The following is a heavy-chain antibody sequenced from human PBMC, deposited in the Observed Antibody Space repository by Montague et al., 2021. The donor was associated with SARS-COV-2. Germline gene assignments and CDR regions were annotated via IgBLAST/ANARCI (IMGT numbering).Heavy chain of an antibody. V-gene: IGHV4-39*01. CDR3: ARSASGWFIY. J-gene: IGHJ4*02. CDR1: GGSISSTSFF. D-gene: IGHD6-19*01. Sequence: SETLSLTCSVSGGSISSTSFFWAWIRQPPGKGLEWVGSMYSSGTTYYXPSLKSRVTISGDTSRNPLSVRLSSVTAADTAVYYCARSASGWFIYWGQGTLVTVSS. CDR2: MYSSGTT.